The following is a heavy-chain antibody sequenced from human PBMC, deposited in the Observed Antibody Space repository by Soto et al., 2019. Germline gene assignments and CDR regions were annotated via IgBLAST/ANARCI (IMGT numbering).Heavy chain of an antibody. J-gene: IGHJ4*02. Sequence: GGSLRLSCAASGFTVSSSYMSWVRQAPGQGLEWVLVIYSGGSTYYADSVKGRFTISRDSSKNTLYLQMNSLRAEDTAVYYCARAPGSSGYSDYFDYWGQGTLVTVSS. D-gene: IGHD3-22*01. CDR3: ARAPGSSGYSDYFDY. CDR2: IYSGGST. V-gene: IGHV3-53*01. CDR1: GFTVSSSY.